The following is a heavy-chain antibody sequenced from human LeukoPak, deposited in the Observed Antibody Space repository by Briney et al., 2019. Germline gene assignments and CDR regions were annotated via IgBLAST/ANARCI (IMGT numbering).Heavy chain of an antibody. J-gene: IGHJ5*02. D-gene: IGHD3-10*01. Sequence: ASVKVSCKASGYTFTGYYMHWVRQAPGQGLEWMGWINPNSGGTNYAQKFQGRVTMTRDTSISTAYMELSRLRSDDTAVYYCAADLYYTGSVSVGWFDPWGQGTLVTVSS. CDR2: INPNSGGT. CDR1: GYTFTGYY. CDR3: AADLYYTGSVSVGWFDP. V-gene: IGHV1-2*02.